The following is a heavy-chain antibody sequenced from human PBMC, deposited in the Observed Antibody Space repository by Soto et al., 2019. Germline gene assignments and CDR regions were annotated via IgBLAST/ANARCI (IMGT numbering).Heavy chain of an antibody. Sequence: QVQLVQSGAEVKKPGSSVKVSCKASGGTFSSYAISWVRQAPGQGLEWMGGIILIFGTANYAQKFQGRVTITADESTSTAYMELSSLRSEDTAVYYCARETRGYCSSTSCYYFDYWGQGTLVTVSS. V-gene: IGHV1-69*01. J-gene: IGHJ4*02. D-gene: IGHD2-2*01. CDR1: GGTFSSYA. CDR2: IILIFGTA. CDR3: ARETRGYCSSTSCYYFDY.